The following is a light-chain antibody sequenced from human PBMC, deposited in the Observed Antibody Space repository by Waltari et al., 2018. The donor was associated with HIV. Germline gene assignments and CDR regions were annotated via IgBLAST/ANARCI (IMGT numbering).Light chain of an antibody. CDR3: TSYTTSSTWV. V-gene: IGLV2-18*02. CDR2: EVT. J-gene: IGLJ3*02. Sequence: QSTLTQPPSVSGSLGQSVTIACSGTSSDIGSYNRVSWYQQPPGTAPKLIIYEVTNLPSGVTVRFSGSKSGNTASLTISGRQAEDEADYYCTSYTTSSTWVYGGGTQLTVL. CDR1: SSDIGSYNR.